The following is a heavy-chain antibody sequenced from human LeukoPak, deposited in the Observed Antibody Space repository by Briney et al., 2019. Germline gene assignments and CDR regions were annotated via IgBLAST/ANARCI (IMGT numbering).Heavy chain of an antibody. CDR3: ARHLSSSRFHGMDV. CDR1: GYNFSTYW. D-gene: IGHD6-13*01. CDR2: IYPGDSDT. Sequence: GESLKISCQASGYNFSTYWIGWVRQMPGKGLEWMGIIYPGDSDTRYSPSFQGQVTISADKSISTAYLQWSNLKASDTAMYYCARHLSSSRFHGMDVWGQGTTVTVSS. V-gene: IGHV5-51*01. J-gene: IGHJ6*02.